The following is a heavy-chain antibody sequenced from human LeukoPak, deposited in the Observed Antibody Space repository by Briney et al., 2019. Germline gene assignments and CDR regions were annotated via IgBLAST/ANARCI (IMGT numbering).Heavy chain of an antibody. CDR1: GFTFSSYW. V-gene: IGHV3-7*03. CDR3: AKIPPWGIPLNDAFDI. Sequence: PGGSLRLSCAASGFTFSSYWMSWVRQAPGKGLEWVANIKQDGSEKYYVDSVKGRFTISRDNAKNSLYLQMNSLRAEDTAVYYCAKIPPWGIPLNDAFDIWGQGTMVTVSS. D-gene: IGHD7-27*01. CDR2: IKQDGSEK. J-gene: IGHJ3*02.